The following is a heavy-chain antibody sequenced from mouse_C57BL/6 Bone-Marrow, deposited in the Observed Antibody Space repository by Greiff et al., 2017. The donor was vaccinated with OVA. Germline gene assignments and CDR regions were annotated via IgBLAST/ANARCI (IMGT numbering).Heavy chain of an antibody. D-gene: IGHD1-1*01. CDR1: GYTFTSYW. V-gene: IGHV1-64*01. Sequence: VQLQQPGAELVKPGASVKLSCKASGYTFTSYWMHWVKQRPGQGLEWIGMIHPNSGSTNYNEKFKSKATLTVDKSSSTAYMQLSSLTSEDSAVYYCAREESITTVVGFDYWGQGTTLTVSS. CDR3: AREESITTVVGFDY. J-gene: IGHJ2*01. CDR2: IHPNSGST.